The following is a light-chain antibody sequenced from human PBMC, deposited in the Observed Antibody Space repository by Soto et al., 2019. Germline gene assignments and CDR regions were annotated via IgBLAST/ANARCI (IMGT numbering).Light chain of an antibody. CDR3: QQYNFYPWT. J-gene: IGKJ1*01. Sequence: DIQMTQSPSTLSASVGDRVTITCRASQSVSSWLAWYQQKPGKAPKLLVYQASHLASGVPSRFSGSGFGTDFTLTISSLQPDDFATYSWQQYNFYPWTFGQGTKVEIK. CDR2: QAS. V-gene: IGKV1-5*03. CDR1: QSVSSW.